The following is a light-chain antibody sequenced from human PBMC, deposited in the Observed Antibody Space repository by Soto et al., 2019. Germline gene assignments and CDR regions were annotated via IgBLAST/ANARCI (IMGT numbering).Light chain of an antibody. CDR1: QTISSW. J-gene: IGKJ1*01. CDR3: QHYNSYSEA. Sequence: DIQMTQSPSTLSGSVGDRVTITCRASQTISSWLAWYQQKPGKAPKLLIYKASTLKSGVPSRFSGSGSGPESTLTISSLQPDDFATYYCQHYNSYSEAFGQGTKVELK. CDR2: KAS. V-gene: IGKV1-5*03.